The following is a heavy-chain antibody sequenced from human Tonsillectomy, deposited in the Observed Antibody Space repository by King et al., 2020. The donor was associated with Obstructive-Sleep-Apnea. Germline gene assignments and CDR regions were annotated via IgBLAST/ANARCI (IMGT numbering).Heavy chain of an antibody. J-gene: IGHJ4*02. CDR3: ARENIAAAADY. V-gene: IGHV3-30*04. Sequence: VQLVESGGGVVQPGRSLRLSCAASGFTFSSYTMHWVRQAPGKGLEWVAVVSYDGSNKYYADSVKGRFTISRDNSKNTLSLQMSSLRAEDTAVYYCARENIAAAADYWGQGTLVTVSS. CDR1: GFTFSSYT. D-gene: IGHD6-13*01. CDR2: VSYDGSNK.